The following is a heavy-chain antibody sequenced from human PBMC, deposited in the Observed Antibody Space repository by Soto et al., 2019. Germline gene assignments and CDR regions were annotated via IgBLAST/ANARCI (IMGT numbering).Heavy chain of an antibody. CDR3: ATDPVELRPRAGGWGPDYYYYGMDV. Sequence: SETLSLTCTVSGGSISSYYWSWIRQPPGKGLEWIGYIYYSGSTNYNPSLKSRVTIAVDTSKNQFSLKLSSVTAADTAVYYCATDPVELRPRAGGWGPDYYYYGMDVWGQGTTVTVSS. J-gene: IGHJ6*02. CDR1: GGSISSYY. CDR2: IYYSGST. D-gene: IGHD1-7*01. V-gene: IGHV4-59*01.